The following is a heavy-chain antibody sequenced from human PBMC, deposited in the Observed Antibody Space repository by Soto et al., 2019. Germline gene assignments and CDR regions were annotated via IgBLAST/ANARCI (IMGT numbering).Heavy chain of an antibody. CDR3: ARVTSIECCSGGSCYSGAFDI. CDR1: GGSFSGYY. V-gene: IGHV4-34*01. Sequence: PSETLSLTCAVYGGSFSGYYWSWIRQPPGKGLEWIGEINHSGSTNYNPSLKSRVTISVDTSKNQFSLKLSSVTAADTAVYYCARVTSIECCSGGSCYSGAFDIWGQGTMVTVSS. D-gene: IGHD2-15*01. CDR2: INHSGST. J-gene: IGHJ3*02.